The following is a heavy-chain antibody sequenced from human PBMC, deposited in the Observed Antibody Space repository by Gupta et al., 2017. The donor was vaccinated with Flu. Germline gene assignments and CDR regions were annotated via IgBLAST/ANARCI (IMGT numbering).Heavy chain of an antibody. J-gene: IGHJ4*02. V-gene: IGHV4-31*03. CDR2: IYYSGST. D-gene: IGHD3-9*01. CDR1: GGSISSGGYY. Sequence: QVQLQESGPGLVKPSQTLSLTCTVSGGSISSGGYYWIWIRQHPGKGLEWIGYIYYSGSTYYNPSLKSRVTISVDTSKNQFSLKLSSVTAADTAVYYCARSPNILTGYYRVSSYFDYWGQGTLVTVSS. CDR3: ARSPNILTGYYRVSSYFDY.